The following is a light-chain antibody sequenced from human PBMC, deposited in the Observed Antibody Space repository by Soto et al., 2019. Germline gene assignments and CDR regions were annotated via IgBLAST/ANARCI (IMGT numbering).Light chain of an antibody. CDR1: QDISNN. J-gene: IGKJ2*01. Sequence: DIQMTQSPSYLSASVGDRVTITCQASQDISNNLHWYQVKPGKAPKVLIYDASNLETGVPSRFSGSGSGTDFTFTINSLEPEDVATYFCQQYDDLPRTFGRGTKLQVK. CDR3: QQYDDLPRT. CDR2: DAS. V-gene: IGKV1-33*01.